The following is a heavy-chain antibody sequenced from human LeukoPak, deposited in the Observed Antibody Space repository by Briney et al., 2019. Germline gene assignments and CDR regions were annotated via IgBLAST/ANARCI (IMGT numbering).Heavy chain of an antibody. J-gene: IGHJ4*02. D-gene: IGHD3-10*02. CDR2: INPNSGGT. V-gene: IGHV1-2*02. CDR1: GYTFTGYY. CDR3: AREVFGELRYYFDY. Sequence: ASVKVSCKASGYTFTGYYMHWVRQAPGQGLEWMGWINPNSGGTNYAQKFQGRVTMTRDTSISTAYMELSRLRSDDTAVYYCAREVFGELRYYFDYWGQGTLVTVSS.